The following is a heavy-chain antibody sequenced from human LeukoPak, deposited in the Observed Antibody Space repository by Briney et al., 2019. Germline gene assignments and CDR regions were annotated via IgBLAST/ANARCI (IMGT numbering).Heavy chain of an antibody. V-gene: IGHV1-69*05. CDR3: ASSNWNYPALPTIEFDY. Sequence: ASVKVSCKASGGTFSSYAISWVRQAPGQRLEWMGGIIPIFGTANYAQKFQGRVTITTDESTSTAYMELSSLRSEDTAVYYCASSNWNYPALPTIEFDYWGQGTLVTVSS. CDR1: GGTFSSYA. CDR2: IIPIFGTA. D-gene: IGHD1-7*01. J-gene: IGHJ4*02.